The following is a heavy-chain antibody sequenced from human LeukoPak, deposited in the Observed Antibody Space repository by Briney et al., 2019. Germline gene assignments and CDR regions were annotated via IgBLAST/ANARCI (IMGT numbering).Heavy chain of an antibody. V-gene: IGHV4-31*03. D-gene: IGHD1-26*01. Sequence: SETLSLTCTVSGGSISSGGYYWSWIRQHPGKGLEWIGYIYYSGSTYYNPSLKSRVTISVDTSKNQFSLKLSSVTAADTAVYYCARERRVGATTSYFDYWGQGTLVTVSS. CDR3: ARERRVGATTSYFDY. CDR2: IYYSGST. CDR1: GGSISSGGYY. J-gene: IGHJ4*02.